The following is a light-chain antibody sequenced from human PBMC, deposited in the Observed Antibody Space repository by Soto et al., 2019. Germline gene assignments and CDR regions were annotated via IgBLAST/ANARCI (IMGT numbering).Light chain of an antibody. CDR1: QSISTW. J-gene: IGKJ1*01. CDR2: KAS. V-gene: IGKV1-5*03. CDR3: QHYSDYSRT. Sequence: IQMTQSPSTLSASVGDRVTITCRASQSISTWLAWYQQIPGKAPKLLIYKASRLESGVPSRFSGSGSGTEFTLTISSLQPDDFGTYYCQHYSDYSRTFGQGTKVDIK.